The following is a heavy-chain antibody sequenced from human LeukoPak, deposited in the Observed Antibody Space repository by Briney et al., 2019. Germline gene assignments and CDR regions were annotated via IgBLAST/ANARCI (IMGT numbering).Heavy chain of an antibody. CDR2: IIPIFGTA. CDR1: GGTFSSYA. D-gene: IGHD3-22*01. V-gene: IGHV1-69*05. J-gene: IGHJ3*02. CDR3: AREYYYDSSGYGAFDI. Sequence: GASVKVSCKASGGTFSSYAISWVRQAPGQGLEWMGGIIPIFGTANYAQKLQGRVTMTTDTSTSTAYMELRSLRSDDTAVYYCAREYYYDSSGYGAFDIWGQGTMVTVSS.